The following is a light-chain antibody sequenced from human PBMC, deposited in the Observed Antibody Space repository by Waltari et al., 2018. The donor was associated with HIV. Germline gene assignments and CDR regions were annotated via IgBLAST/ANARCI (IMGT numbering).Light chain of an antibody. J-gene: IGLJ3*02. CDR3: SSYTTSITWV. CDR1: SSDIGGYNY. CDR2: DVT. V-gene: IGLV2-14*03. Sequence: PATLSVPPGEGATLSCTGTSSDIGGYNYVSWYQQHPDKAPKLIIFDVTNRPSGVSYRFSGSKSGNTASLTISGLQAEDEADYYCSSYTTSITWVFGGGTKLTVL.